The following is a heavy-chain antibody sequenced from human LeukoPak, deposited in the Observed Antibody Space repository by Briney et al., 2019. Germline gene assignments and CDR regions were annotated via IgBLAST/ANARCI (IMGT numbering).Heavy chain of an antibody. D-gene: IGHD1-26*01. CDR1: GFTFSDYY. CDR2: ISSSGSTI. V-gene: IGHV3-11*01. Sequence: GGSPRLSCAASGFTFSDYYMSWIRQAPGKGLEWVSYISSSGSTIYYADSVKGRFTISRDNAKNSLYLQMNSLRAEDTAVYYCARDSGSYLYYFDYWGQGTLVTVSS. J-gene: IGHJ4*02. CDR3: ARDSGSYLYYFDY.